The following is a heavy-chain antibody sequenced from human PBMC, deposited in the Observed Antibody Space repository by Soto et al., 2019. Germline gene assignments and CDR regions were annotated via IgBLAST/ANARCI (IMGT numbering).Heavy chain of an antibody. CDR3: AREGRSSGWFDY. V-gene: IGHV4-59*01. CDR1: GGSISSYY. CDR2: IYDSGST. D-gene: IGHD6-19*01. J-gene: IGHJ4*02. Sequence: QVELQESGPGLVKPSETLSLTYIVSGGSISSYYWSWIRQPPGKGLEWIGYIYDSGSTNYNPSLKSRVTISVDTSKNQFSLRLSSVTAADTAVYYCAREGRSSGWFDYWGPGTLVTVSS.